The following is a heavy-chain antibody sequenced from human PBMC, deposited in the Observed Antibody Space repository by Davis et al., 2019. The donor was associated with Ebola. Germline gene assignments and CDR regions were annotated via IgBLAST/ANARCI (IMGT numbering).Heavy chain of an antibody. Sequence: GESLKISCAASGFTFSKYWMSWVRQAPGKGLEWVANIKQNGSEKYYVDSVKGRFTISRDNAKNSLYLQMNSLRADDTAVYYCTTAQPDSSSWLQYWGQGTLVTVSS. CDR1: GFTFSKYW. J-gene: IGHJ4*02. D-gene: IGHD6-13*01. CDR3: TTAQPDSSSWLQY. V-gene: IGHV3-7*03. CDR2: IKQNGSEK.